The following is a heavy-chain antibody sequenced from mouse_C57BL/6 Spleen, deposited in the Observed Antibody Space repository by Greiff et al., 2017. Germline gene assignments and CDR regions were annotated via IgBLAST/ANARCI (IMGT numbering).Heavy chain of an antibody. Sequence: QVQLQQSGPGLVQPSQSLSITCTVSGFSLTSYGVHWVRQSPGKGLEWLGVIWRGGSTDYNAAFMSRLSITKDNSKSQVFFKMNSLQADDTAIYYCAKNWDYDYDGAWFAYWGQGTLVTVSA. D-gene: IGHD2-4*01. V-gene: IGHV2-5*01. CDR2: IWRGGST. CDR3: AKNWDYDYDGAWFAY. J-gene: IGHJ3*01. CDR1: GFSLTSYG.